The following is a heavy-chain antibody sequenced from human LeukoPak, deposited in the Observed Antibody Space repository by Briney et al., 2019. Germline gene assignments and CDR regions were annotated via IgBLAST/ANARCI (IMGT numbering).Heavy chain of an antibody. J-gene: IGHJ1*01. CDR3: ARGGGWFGELRGYFQH. D-gene: IGHD3-10*01. CDR1: GGSFSGYY. V-gene: IGHV4-34*01. CDR2: INHSGST. Sequence: SETLSLTCAVYGGSFSGYYWSWIRQPPGKGLEWIGEINHSGSTNYNPSPKSRVTISVDTSKNQFSLKLSSVTAADTAVYYCARGGGWFGELRGYFQHWGQGTLVTVSS.